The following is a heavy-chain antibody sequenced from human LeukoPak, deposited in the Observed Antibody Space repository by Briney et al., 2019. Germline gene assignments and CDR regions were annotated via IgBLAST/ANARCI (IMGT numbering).Heavy chain of an antibody. D-gene: IGHD3-10*01. CDR2: ISSGGSSI. V-gene: IGHV3-48*01. CDR1: GFTFSSYS. CDR3: ARDTYGSGSYYNAPLDY. Sequence: GGSLRLSCADSGFTFSSYSMNWVRQAPGKGPEWVSYISSGGSSIYYADSVKGRFTISRDNAKNSLYLQMNSLRAEDTAVYYCARDTYGSGSYYNAPLDYWGQGTLVTVSS. J-gene: IGHJ4*02.